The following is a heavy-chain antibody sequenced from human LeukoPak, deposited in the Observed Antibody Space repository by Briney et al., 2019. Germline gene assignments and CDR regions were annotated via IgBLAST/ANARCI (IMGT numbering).Heavy chain of an antibody. CDR3: AREGAVAGTGGY. V-gene: IGHV1-69*13. D-gene: IGHD6-19*01. CDR1: GGTFSSYA. J-gene: IGHJ4*02. Sequence: GASVKVSCKASGGTFSSYAISWVRQAPGQGLEWMGGIIPIFGTANYAQKFQGRVTITADESTSTAYMELCSLRSEDTAVYYCAREGAVAGTGGYWGQGTLVTVSS. CDR2: IIPIFGTA.